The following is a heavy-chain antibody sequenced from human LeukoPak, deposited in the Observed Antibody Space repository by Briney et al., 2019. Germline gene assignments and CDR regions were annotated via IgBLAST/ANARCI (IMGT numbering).Heavy chain of an antibody. V-gene: IGHV3-21*01. Sequence: GGSLRLSCAASGFTFSSYTMNWVRQAPGKGLEWVSSITGCSRYIYYADSVRGRFTISRDNAKNSLYLQMNSLRAEDTAVYYCAKDLTVTSTCYFDAWGQGTLVTVSS. CDR3: AKDLTVTSTCYFDA. J-gene: IGHJ5*02. D-gene: IGHD4-11*01. CDR1: GFTFSSYT. CDR2: ITGCSRYI.